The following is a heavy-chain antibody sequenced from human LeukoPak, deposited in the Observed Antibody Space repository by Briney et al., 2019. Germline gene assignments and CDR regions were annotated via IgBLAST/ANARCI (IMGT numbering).Heavy chain of an antibody. J-gene: IGHJ4*02. D-gene: IGHD6-19*01. CDR3: SREGGSGWAYDY. V-gene: IGHV3-49*03. Sequence: GGSLRLSCTGSGFTFSDYAMSWFRQAPERGLEYIGFIRSKVYGGTPEYAASVRGRFTISRDDSKSITYLQMNSLKSEDTAVYYCSREGGSGWAYDYWGQGTVVTVSS. CDR2: IRSKVYGGTP. CDR1: GFTFSDYA.